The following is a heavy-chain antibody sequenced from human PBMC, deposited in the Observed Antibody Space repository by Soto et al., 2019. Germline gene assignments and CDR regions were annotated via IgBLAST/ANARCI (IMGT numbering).Heavy chain of an antibody. CDR3: ARAGLTYHYYYYGMDV. D-gene: IGHD2-21*01. CDR2: INPNSGGT. CDR1: GYTFTSYG. V-gene: IGHV1-2*04. J-gene: IGHJ6*02. Sequence: ASVKVSCKASGYTFTSYGISWVRQAPGQGLEWMGWINPNSGGTNYAQKFQGWVTMTRDTSISTAYMELSRLRSDDTAVYYCARAGLTYHYYYYGMDVWGQGTTVTVSS.